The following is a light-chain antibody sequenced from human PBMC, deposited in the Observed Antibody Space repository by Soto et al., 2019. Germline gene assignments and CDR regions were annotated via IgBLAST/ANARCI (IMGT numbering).Light chain of an antibody. J-gene: IGKJ3*01. CDR3: QQYDGSPLT. CDR1: QSLSINS. Sequence: IVLTQSPGTLSLSPGERATLSCRASQSLSINSLAWYQQKPGQSPRLLVYGASTRDTGIPDRFRGSGSGTDFALTISSLEPEDFAMYYCQQYDGSPLTFGPGTKVDIX. CDR2: GAS. V-gene: IGKV3-20*01.